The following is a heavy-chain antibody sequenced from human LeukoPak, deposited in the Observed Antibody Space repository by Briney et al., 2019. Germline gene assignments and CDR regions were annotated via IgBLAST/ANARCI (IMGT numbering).Heavy chain of an antibody. D-gene: IGHD2/OR15-2a*01. Sequence: SETLSLTCAVSGGSFGDFYWSWIRQPPGKGLEWIGEINHSGYTNYYPSLKSRVTISVDTSKNQFSLRLSSVTAADTAVYYCARNDYFGINNGMDVWGQGTTVTVSS. CDR2: INHSGYT. CDR3: ARNDYFGINNGMDV. CDR1: GGSFGDFY. J-gene: IGHJ6*02. V-gene: IGHV4-34*01.